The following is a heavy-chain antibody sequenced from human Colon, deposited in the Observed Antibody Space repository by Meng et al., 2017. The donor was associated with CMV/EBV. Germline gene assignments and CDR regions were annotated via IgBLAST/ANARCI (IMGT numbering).Heavy chain of an antibody. J-gene: IGHJ4*02. V-gene: IGHV3-15*01. CDR2: LNNNADGNIL. D-gene: IGHD2-15*01. CDR1: SITC. CDR3: TADLGDCSGGPCYSRSGFDS. Sequence: SITCISWVRQAPGKGLEWVGRLNNNADGNILDYPAPVKGRFTISRDDSKNTLYLQMNSLKTEDTAVYYCTADLGDCSGGPCYSRSGFDSWGQGTLVTVS.